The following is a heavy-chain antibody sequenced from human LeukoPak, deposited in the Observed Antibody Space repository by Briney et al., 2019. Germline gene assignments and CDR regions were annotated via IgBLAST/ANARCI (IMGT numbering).Heavy chain of an antibody. CDR2: IYYSGST. J-gene: IGHJ4*02. CDR1: GGSISSSSYY. D-gene: IGHD6-6*01. Sequence: SETLSLTCTVSGGSISSSSYYWGWIRQPPGKGLEWIGSIYYSGSTYYNPSLKSRVTISVDTSKNQFSLKLSSVTAADTAVYYCARGIRGLKGRGSIAARSFDYWGQGTLVTVSS. CDR3: ARGIRGLKGRGSIAARSFDY. V-gene: IGHV4-39*01.